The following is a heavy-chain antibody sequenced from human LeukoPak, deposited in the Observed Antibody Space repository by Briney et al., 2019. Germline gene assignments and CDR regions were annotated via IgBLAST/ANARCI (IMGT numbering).Heavy chain of an antibody. J-gene: IGHJ4*02. CDR3: AKRTDGSGTYYSFDF. CDR2: ISGSGAST. D-gene: IGHD3-10*01. Sequence: GGSPRLSCAVSGFTFSTYAMSWVRQAPGKGLEWVSGISGSGASTYYADSVKGRFTISRDNSKNTLYLQMNSLRAEDTAIYYCAKRTDGSGTYYSFDFWGQGTLVTVSS. V-gene: IGHV3-23*01. CDR1: GFTFSTYA.